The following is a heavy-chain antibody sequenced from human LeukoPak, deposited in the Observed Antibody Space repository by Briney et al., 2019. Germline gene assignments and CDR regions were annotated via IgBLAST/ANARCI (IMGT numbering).Heavy chain of an antibody. CDR3: AKDVVVTAISPYYYGMDV. CDR2: ISYDGSNK. D-gene: IGHD2-21*02. J-gene: IGHJ6*02. Sequence: GGSLRLSCAASGFTFSSYGMHWVRQAPGKGLEWVAVISYDGSNKYYADSVKGRFTISRDNSKNTLYLQMNSLRAEDTAVYYCAKDVVVTAISPYYYGMDVWGQGTTVTVSS. V-gene: IGHV3-30*18. CDR1: GFTFSSYG.